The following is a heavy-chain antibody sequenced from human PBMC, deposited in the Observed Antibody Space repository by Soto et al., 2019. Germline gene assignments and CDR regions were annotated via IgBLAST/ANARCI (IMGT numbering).Heavy chain of an antibody. V-gene: IGHV4-59*12. CDR2: IYYSGST. CDR3: ATKGDYGGWFDP. Sequence: SETLSLTCTVSGGSISSYYWSWIRQPPGKGLEWIGYIYYSGSTNYNPSLKSRVTISVDTSKNQFSLKLSSVTAADTAVYYCATKGDYGGWFDPWGQGTLVTVSS. D-gene: IGHD3-10*01. CDR1: GGSISSYY. J-gene: IGHJ5*02.